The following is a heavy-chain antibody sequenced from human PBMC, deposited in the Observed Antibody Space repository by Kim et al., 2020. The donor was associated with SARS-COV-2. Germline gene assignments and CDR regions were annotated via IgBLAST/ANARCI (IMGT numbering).Heavy chain of an antibody. D-gene: IGHD5-12*01. J-gene: IGHJ4*02. V-gene: IGHV3-72*01. CDR3: ARESEMATDFDY. Sequence: EYAASVKGRFTISRDDSKNSLYLQMNSLKAEDTAVYYCARESEMATDFDYWGQGTLVTVSS.